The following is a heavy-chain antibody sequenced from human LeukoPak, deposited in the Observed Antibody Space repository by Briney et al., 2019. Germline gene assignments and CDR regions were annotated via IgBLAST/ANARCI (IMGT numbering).Heavy chain of an antibody. J-gene: IGHJ4*02. V-gene: IGHV3-30*18. CDR3: AKGYCSGGSCYWKVLGLDY. CDR1: GFTLSSYG. D-gene: IGHD2-15*01. Sequence: GRSLRLSCAASGFTLSSYGMHWVRQAPGKGLEWVAVISYDGSNKYYADSVKGRFTISRDNSKNTLYLQMNSLRAEDTAVYYCAKGYCSGGSCYWKVLGLDYWGQGTLDTVSS. CDR2: ISYDGSNK.